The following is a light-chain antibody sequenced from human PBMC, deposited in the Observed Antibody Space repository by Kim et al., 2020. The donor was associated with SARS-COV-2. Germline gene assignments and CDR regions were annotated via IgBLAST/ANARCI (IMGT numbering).Light chain of an antibody. J-gene: IGLJ2*01. CDR3: CSYAGSSTLL. Sequence: QSALTQPASVSGSPGQSITISCTGTSSDVGSYSHVSWYQHLPGKAPKLMIFEVNKRPSGVSNRFSGSKSGNTASLTVSGLQAEDEADYYCCSYAGSSTLLFGGGTQLTVL. V-gene: IGLV2-23*02. CDR2: EVN. CDR1: SSDVGSYSH.